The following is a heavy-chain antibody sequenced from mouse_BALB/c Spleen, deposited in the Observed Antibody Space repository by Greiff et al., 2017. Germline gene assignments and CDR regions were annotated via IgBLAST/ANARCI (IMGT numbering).Heavy chain of an antibody. V-gene: IGHV5-9-3*01. CDR1: GFTFSSYA. CDR2: ISSGGSYT. J-gene: IGHJ2*01. CDR3: ARHAITTVFDY. Sequence: DVKLVESGGGLVKPGGSLKLSCAASGFTFSSYAMSWVRQTPEKRLEWVATISSGGSYTYYPDSVKGRFTISRDNAKNTLYLQMSSLRSEDTAMYYCARHAITTVFDYWGQGTTLTVSS. D-gene: IGHD1-1*01.